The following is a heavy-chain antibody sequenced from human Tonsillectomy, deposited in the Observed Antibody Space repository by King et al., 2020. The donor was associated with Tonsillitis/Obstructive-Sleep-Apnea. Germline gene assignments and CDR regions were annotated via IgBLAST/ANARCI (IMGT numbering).Heavy chain of an antibody. V-gene: IGHV3-21*06. D-gene: IGHD4/OR15-4a*01. Sequence: EVQLVESGGDLVKPGGSLRLSCAASGFTFSTSDMNWVRQAPGRGLEWVASISSGSGFKYYGDSVKGRFTISRDNAKSSLDLQMHSLRAEDTAVYYCAREAPSPYGEYTPTYFDQWGQGTLVTVSS. CDR3: AREAPSPYGEYTPTYFDQ. J-gene: IGHJ4*02. CDR1: GFTFSTSD. CDR2: ISSGSGFK.